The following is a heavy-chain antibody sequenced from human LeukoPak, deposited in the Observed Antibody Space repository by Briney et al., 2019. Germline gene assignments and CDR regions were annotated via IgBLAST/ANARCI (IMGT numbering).Heavy chain of an antibody. D-gene: IGHD3-22*01. CDR3: ARDYSSGYAPQ. CDR1: GFTVSIYA. CDR2: IYSGGST. J-gene: IGHJ4*02. V-gene: IGHV3-53*01. Sequence: PGGSLRLSSAATGFTVSIYAMSCVPHNPPKAMEWVSVIYSGGSTYYADSVKGRFTISRDNSKNTLYLQMNSLRAEDTAVYYCARDYSSGYAPQWGQGTLVTVSS.